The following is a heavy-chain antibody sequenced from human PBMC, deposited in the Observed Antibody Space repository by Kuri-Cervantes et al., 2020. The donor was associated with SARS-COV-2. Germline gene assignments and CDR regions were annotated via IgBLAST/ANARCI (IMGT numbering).Heavy chain of an antibody. CDR1: GFTFSSYA. V-gene: IGHV3-30-3*01. CDR2: ISYDGSNK. Sequence: LSLTCAASGFTFSSYAMHWVRQAPGKGLEWVAVISYDGSNKYYADSVKGRFTISRDNAKNSLYLQMNSLRAEDTAVYYCAKDPNGDYVGAFDFWGQGTLVTVSS. J-gene: IGHJ3*01. CDR3: AKDPNGDYVGAFDF. D-gene: IGHD4-17*01.